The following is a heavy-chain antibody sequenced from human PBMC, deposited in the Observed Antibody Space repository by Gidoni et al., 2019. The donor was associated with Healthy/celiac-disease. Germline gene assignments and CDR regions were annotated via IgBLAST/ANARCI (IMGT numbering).Heavy chain of an antibody. Sequence: EVQLLESGGGLVQPGGSLRLSCAASGFTFSSYAMSWVRQAPGKGLAWVSAMSGSGGSTYYADAVKGRFTISRDNSKNTLYLQMNSLRAEDTAVYYCAKDTGMVYATYYYYGMDVWGQGTTVTVSS. CDR1: GFTFSSYA. J-gene: IGHJ6*02. CDR3: AKDTGMVYATYYYYGMDV. V-gene: IGHV3-23*01. CDR2: MSGSGGST. D-gene: IGHD2-8*01.